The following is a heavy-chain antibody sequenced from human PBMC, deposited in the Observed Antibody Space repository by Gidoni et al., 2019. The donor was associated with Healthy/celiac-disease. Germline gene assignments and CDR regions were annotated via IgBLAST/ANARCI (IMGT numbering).Heavy chain of an antibody. J-gene: IGHJ4*02. D-gene: IGHD2-15*01. Sequence: EVQLVESGGGFVQPGGSLRLSCAASGFTFSRYWMRWVRQAPGKGLEWVANIKQDGSEKYYVDSVKGRFTISRDNAKNSLYLQMNSLRAEDTAVYYCARDRGWLVFDYWGQGTLVTVSS. V-gene: IGHV3-7*03. CDR3: ARDRGWLVFDY. CDR1: GFTFSRYW. CDR2: IKQDGSEK.